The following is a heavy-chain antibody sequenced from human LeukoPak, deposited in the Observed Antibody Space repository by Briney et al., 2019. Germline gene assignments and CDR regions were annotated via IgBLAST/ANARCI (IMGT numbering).Heavy chain of an antibody. CDR1: GGSISSSSYY. Sequence: SETLSLTCTVSGGSISSSSYYWGWIRQPPGKGLEWIGSIYYSGSTYYNPSLKSRVTISVDTSKNQFSLKLSSVTAAGTAVYYCARQPKDKYSGSHDAFDIWGQGTMVTISS. V-gene: IGHV4-39*07. CDR3: ARQPKDKYSGSHDAFDI. D-gene: IGHD1-26*01. CDR2: IYYSGST. J-gene: IGHJ3*02.